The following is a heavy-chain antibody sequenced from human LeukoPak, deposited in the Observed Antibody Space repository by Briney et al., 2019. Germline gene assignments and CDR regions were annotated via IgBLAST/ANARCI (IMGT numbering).Heavy chain of an antibody. Sequence: PGGSLRLSCAASGFTVSSNYMSWVRQAPGKGLEWVSVIYSGGSTYYADSVKGRFTISRDNSKNTLYLQMNSLRAEDTAVYYCATYSSANAREFQGWGQGTLVTVSS. J-gene: IGHJ1*01. D-gene: IGHD3-22*01. CDR3: ATYSSANAREFQG. CDR1: GFTVSSNY. CDR2: IYSGGST. V-gene: IGHV3-66*01.